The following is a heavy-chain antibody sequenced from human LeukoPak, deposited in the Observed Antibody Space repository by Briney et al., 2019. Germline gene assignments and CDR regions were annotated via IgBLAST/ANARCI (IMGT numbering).Heavy chain of an antibody. CDR3: ARDPDYGGGFDY. D-gene: IGHD4-17*01. CDR2: ISRGSDTI. CDR1: GFTFNSYS. V-gene: IGHV3-48*01. J-gene: IGHJ4*02. Sequence: GESLKISCAASGFTFNSYSMNWVRQAPGKGPEWVSYISRGSDTIYYADSVKGRFTISRDGATSSLYLQMNSLRAEDTALYYCARDPDYGGGFDYWGQGTLVTVSS.